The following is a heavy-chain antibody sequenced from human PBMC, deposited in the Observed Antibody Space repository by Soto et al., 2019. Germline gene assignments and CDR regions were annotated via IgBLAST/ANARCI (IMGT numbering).Heavy chain of an antibody. V-gene: IGHV4-30-4*01. D-gene: IGHD3-22*01. CDR1: GGSISSGDYY. Sequence: KTSETLSLTCTVSGGSISSGDYYWSWIRQPPGKGLEWIGYIYYSGSTYYNPSLKSRVTISVDTSKNQFSLKLSSVTAADTAVYYCARAGDNYDSSAYYFDYWGQGTLVTVSS. CDR3: ARAGDNYDSSAYYFDY. J-gene: IGHJ4*02. CDR2: IYYSGST.